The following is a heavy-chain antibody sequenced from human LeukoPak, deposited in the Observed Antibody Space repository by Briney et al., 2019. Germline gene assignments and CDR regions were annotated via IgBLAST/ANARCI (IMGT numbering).Heavy chain of an antibody. D-gene: IGHD2-21*01. CDR2: ISGSGANT. J-gene: IGHJ4*02. CDR3: AKGLAYCGGDCYDSLYPFDF. Sequence: PSETLSLTCAVYGGSFSRYYWSWIRQPPGKGLEWVSAISGSGANTYYADSVKGRFTISRDNSKSTLYLQMNSLRAEDTAVYHCAKGLAYCGGDCYDSLYPFDFWGQGTLVTVSS. V-gene: IGHV3-23*01. CDR1: GGSFSRYY.